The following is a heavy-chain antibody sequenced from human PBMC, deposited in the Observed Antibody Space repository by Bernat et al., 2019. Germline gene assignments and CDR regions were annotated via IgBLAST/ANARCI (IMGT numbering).Heavy chain of an antibody. CDR2: ISAYNGNT. Sequence: QVQLVQSGAEVKKPGASVKVSCKASGYTFTSYGISWVRQAPGQGLEWMGWISAYNGNTNYAQKLQGRVTMNTDTSTSTAYMELRSLRSDDTAVYYCARDCSGGSCYPDQYYFDYWGQGTLVTVSS. J-gene: IGHJ4*02. V-gene: IGHV1-18*01. CDR3: ARDCSGGSCYPDQYYFDY. D-gene: IGHD2-15*01. CDR1: GYTFTSYG.